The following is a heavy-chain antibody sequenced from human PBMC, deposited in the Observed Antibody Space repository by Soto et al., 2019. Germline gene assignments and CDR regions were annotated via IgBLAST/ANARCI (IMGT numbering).Heavy chain of an antibody. CDR2: ISGSGDST. D-gene: IGHD4-17*01. CDR3: AHPRGYGVFDAYDI. V-gene: IGHV3-23*01. J-gene: IGHJ3*02. Sequence: GGSLRLSCAASGFTFSTYAMSWVRQAPGKGLEWVSAISGSGDSTYSADSVRGRFTISRDNSINTLYLQMNNLGNEDTAVYYCAHPRGYGVFDAYDIWGQGTVVT. CDR1: GFTFSTYA.